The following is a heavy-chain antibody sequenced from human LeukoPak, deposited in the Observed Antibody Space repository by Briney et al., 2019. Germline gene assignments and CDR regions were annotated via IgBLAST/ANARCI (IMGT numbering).Heavy chain of an antibody. Sequence: SETLSLTCTVSGGSISSGSYYWSWIRQPAGKGLEWIGRIYTSGSTNYNPSLKSRVTISVDTSKNQFSLKLSSVTAADTAVYYCARESYYYDSSGYYYFDYGGQGTLVTVSS. D-gene: IGHD3-22*01. J-gene: IGHJ4*02. CDR1: GGSISSGSYY. V-gene: IGHV4-61*02. CDR3: ARESYYYDSSGYYYFDY. CDR2: IYTSGST.